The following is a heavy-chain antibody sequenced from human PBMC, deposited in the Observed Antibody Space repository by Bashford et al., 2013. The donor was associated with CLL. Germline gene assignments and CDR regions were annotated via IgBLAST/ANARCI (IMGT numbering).Heavy chain of an antibody. V-gene: IGHV3-7*01. CDR1: GFTFTTYS. D-gene: IGHD3-3*02. CDR2: IEHDGSEN. J-gene: IGHJ6*02. Sequence: GGSLRLSCTASGFTFTTYSMNWVRQAPGKGLEWVANIEHDGSENVYLDSVKGRFTITRDNGNNSLYLQMNSLTFEDTALYFCVRDKHSLVPARHGMDVWGRGTSVTVSS. CDR3: VRDKHSLVPARHGMDV.